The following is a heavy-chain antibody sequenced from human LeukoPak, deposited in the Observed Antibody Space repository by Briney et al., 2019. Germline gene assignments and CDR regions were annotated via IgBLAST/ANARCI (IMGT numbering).Heavy chain of an antibody. D-gene: IGHD1-26*01. Sequence: GGSLRLSCTASGFIASSNYMGWVRQAPGKGLEWVSLIYSGGSTYYADSVMGRSTISRDKSNNTLYLQMDSLRAEDTAVYYCATGGGSGVAFESWGQGTLVTVSS. CDR2: IYSGGST. CDR1: GFIASSNY. V-gene: IGHV3-53*01. J-gene: IGHJ4*02. CDR3: ATGGGSGVAFES.